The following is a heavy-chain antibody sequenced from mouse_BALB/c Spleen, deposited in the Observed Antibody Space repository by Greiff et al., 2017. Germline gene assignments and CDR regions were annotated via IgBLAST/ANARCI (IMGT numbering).Heavy chain of an antibody. CDR1: GYAFSSYW. D-gene: IGHD1-2*01. Sequence: QVQLKQSGAELVRPGSSVKISCKASGYAFSSYWMNWVKQRPGQGLEWIGQIYPGDGDTNYNGKFKGKATLTADKSSSTAYMQLSSLTSEDSAVYFCARKGTTATYWYFDVWGAGTTVTVSS. CDR2: IYPGDGDT. V-gene: IGHV1-80*01. J-gene: IGHJ1*01. CDR3: ARKGTTATYWYFDV.